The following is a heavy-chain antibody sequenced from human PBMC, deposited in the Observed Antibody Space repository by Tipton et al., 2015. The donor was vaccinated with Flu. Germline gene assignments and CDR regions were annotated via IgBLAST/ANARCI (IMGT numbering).Heavy chain of an antibody. Sequence: TLSLTCSVSGDSIGSGYFWGWIRQPPGKGLERIASLSYSGSTFYNPSLKSRVTISVDTSKNQFSLKLSSVTAADTAVYYCARSRIPEPSPFYWGQGTLVTVSS. V-gene: IGHV4-38-2*01. CDR1: GDSIGSGYF. CDR3: ARSRIPEPSPFY. D-gene: IGHD1-14*01. CDR2: LSYSGST. J-gene: IGHJ4*02.